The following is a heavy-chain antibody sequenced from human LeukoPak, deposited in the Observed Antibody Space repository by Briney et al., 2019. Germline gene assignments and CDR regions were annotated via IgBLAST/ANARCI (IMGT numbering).Heavy chain of an antibody. Sequence: GGSLRLSCAASGFTFSSYSMNWVRQAPGKGLEWVSYISSSSSTIYYADSVKGRFTISRDNAKNSLYLQMNSLRAEDTALYYCAKGPRIRYFDWSPPENYYYGMDVWGQGTTVTVSS. CDR3: AKGPRIRYFDWSPPENYYYGMDV. CDR2: ISSSSSTI. V-gene: IGHV3-48*01. CDR1: GFTFSSYS. D-gene: IGHD3-9*01. J-gene: IGHJ6*02.